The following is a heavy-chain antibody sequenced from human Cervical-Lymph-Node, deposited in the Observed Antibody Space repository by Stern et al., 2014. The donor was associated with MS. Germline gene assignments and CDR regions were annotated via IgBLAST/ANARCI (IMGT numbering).Heavy chain of an antibody. J-gene: IGHJ6*02. Sequence: VQSGGSRRLSCAVSGFTVTNNYMSWVRQAPGKGLEWVSVIYSGGDTYYADSVKGRFTISRDKSKNTLYLQMNSLTEEDTAVYYCVRGTDMDVWGQGTTVTVSS. CDR3: VRGTDMDV. CDR1: GFTVTNNY. CDR2: IYSGGDT. V-gene: IGHV3-66*01.